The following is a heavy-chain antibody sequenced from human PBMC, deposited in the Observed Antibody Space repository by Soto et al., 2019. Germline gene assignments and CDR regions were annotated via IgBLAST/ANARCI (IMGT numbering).Heavy chain of an antibody. CDR1: GGSISSSRCH. CDR3: ARHGITGSDADALDS. J-gene: IGHJ3*02. D-gene: IGHD1-26*01. V-gene: IGHV4-39*01. Sequence: QLQLQESGPGLVKPSETLSLTCTVSGGSISSSRCHWGWIRQPPGKGLEWIASIKYSGTTFYNPSLRRRVTLSVDTSKNQFALKLSSVTAAATAVYYCARHGITGSDADALDSWGQGTMVTVSS. CDR2: IKYSGTT.